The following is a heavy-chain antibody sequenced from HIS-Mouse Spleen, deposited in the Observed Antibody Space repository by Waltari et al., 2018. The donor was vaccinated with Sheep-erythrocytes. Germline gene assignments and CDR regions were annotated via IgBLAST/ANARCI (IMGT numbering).Heavy chain of an antibody. CDR1: GFTFSSYG. Sequence: QVQLVESGGGVVQPGRSLRLSCAASGFTFSSYGMHWVRQAPGKGLEWVAVISYDGSNKTYADSVKGRVTISRDNSKNTLYLQMNSLRAEDTAVYYCAKVRTVNYWYFDLWGRGTLVTVSS. CDR2: ISYDGSNK. V-gene: IGHV3-30*18. CDR3: AKVRTVNYWYFDL. D-gene: IGHD1-1*01. J-gene: IGHJ2*01.